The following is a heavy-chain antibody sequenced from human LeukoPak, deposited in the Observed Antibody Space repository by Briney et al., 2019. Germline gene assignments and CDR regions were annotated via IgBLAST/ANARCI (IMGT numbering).Heavy chain of an antibody. J-gene: IGHJ4*02. V-gene: IGHV1-69*01. Sequence: SVKVSCKASGGTFSSYAISWVRQAPGQGLEWMGGIIPIFGTANYAQEFQGRVTITADESTSTAYMELSSLRSEDTAVYYCAGYCSSTSCYDFDYWGQGTLVTVSS. CDR3: AGYCSSTSCYDFDY. CDR1: GGTFSSYA. CDR2: IIPIFGTA. D-gene: IGHD2-2*01.